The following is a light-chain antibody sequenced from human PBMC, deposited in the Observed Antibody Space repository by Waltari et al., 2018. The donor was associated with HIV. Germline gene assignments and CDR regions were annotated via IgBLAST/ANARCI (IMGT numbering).Light chain of an antibody. CDR3: GTWDSSLSADV. Sequence: QSVLTQPPSVSAAPGQKVTIPCSGSSTNIGHNYVSWYQQLPGTAPKLLIYDNNKRPSGIPDRFSGSKSGTSATLGITGLQTGDEADYYCGTWDSSLSADVFGGGTKLTVL. CDR1: STNIGHNY. V-gene: IGLV1-51*01. CDR2: DNN. J-gene: IGLJ3*02.